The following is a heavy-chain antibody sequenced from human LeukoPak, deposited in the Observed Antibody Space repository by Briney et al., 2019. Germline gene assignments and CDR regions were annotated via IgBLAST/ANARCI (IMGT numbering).Heavy chain of an antibody. J-gene: IGHJ4*02. CDR2: INHSGST. CDR3: ARDGYNTFY. D-gene: IGHD5-24*01. V-gene: IGHV4-34*01. Sequence: SETLSLTCAVYGGSFSGYYWSWIRQPPGKGLEWIGEINHSGSTNYNPSLKSRVTISVDTSKYQFSLKLSSVTAADTAVYYCARDGYNTFYWGQGTLVTVSS. CDR1: GGSFSGYY.